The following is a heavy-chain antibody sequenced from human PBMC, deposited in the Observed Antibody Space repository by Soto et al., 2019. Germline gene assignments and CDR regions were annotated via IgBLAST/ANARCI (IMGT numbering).Heavy chain of an antibody. CDR2: IGESGTPT. Sequence: GGSLRLSCAASGFTFSSYAMKWVRQAPGKGLEWVSLIGESGTPTYYADSVKGRFTIFRDNSGNTLFLEMYSLRAEDTAVYYCARYIPGVRYYGMDVWGQGTTVTVSS. CDR1: GFTFSSYA. CDR3: ARYIPGVRYYGMDV. D-gene: IGHD2-2*01. J-gene: IGHJ6*02. V-gene: IGHV3-23*01.